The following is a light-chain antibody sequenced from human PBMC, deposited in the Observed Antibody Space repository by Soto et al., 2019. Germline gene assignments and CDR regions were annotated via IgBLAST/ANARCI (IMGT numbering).Light chain of an antibody. CDR2: DAS. V-gene: IGKV3-11*01. Sequence: EIVLTQSPATLSLSPGERATLSCRASQSVSSYLAWYQQKPGQAPRLLIYDASNRATGIPARSSGSGSGTDFTLTISSLEPEDFAVYYCKQRSNWPPLTFGGGTKVEIK. J-gene: IGKJ4*01. CDR1: QSVSSY. CDR3: KQRSNWPPLT.